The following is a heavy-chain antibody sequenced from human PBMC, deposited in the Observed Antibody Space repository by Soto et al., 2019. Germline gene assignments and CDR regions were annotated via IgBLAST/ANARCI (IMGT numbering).Heavy chain of an antibody. V-gene: IGHV4-39*01. CDR2: IYYSGST. CDR3: ARRDICGGDCYAFDI. CDR1: GGSISSSSYY. Sequence: SETLSLTCTVSGGSISSSSYYWGWIRQPPGKGLEWIGSIYYSGSTYYNPSLKSRVTISVDTSKNQFSLKLSSVTAADTAVYYCARRDICGGDCYAFDIWGQGTMVTVSS. J-gene: IGHJ3*02. D-gene: IGHD2-21*02.